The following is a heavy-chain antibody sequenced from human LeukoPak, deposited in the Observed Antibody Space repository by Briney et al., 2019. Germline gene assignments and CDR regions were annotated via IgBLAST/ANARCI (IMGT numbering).Heavy chain of an antibody. Sequence: GRSLRLSCAASGFTFSSYAMHWVRQAPGKGLEWVAVISYDGSNKYYADSVKGRFTISRDNSKNTLYLQMNSLRAEDTAVYYCARSLGYCSSTSCYTFQHWGQGTLVTVSS. D-gene: IGHD2-2*02. CDR1: GFTFSSYA. CDR3: ARSLGYCSSTSCYTFQH. CDR2: ISYDGSNK. V-gene: IGHV3-30-3*01. J-gene: IGHJ1*01.